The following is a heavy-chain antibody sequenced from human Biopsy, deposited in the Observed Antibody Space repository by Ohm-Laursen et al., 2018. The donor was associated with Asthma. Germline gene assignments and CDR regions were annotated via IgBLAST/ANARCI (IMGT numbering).Heavy chain of an antibody. CDR1: GFSFSRYG. Sequence: SSLRLSCTASGFSFSRYGMHWVRQAPGKGLEWVAAISFDGSNKYYGDSVKGRFTIARDNSKNTVYLQMNSLRAEDTAVYYCASYEVVTAILPMDVWGQGTTVTVSS. D-gene: IGHD2-21*02. V-gene: IGHV3-30*03. CDR2: ISFDGSNK. J-gene: IGHJ6*02. CDR3: ASYEVVTAILPMDV.